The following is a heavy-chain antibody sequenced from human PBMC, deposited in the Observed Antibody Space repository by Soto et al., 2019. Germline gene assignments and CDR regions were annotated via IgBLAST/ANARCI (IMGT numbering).Heavy chain of an antibody. V-gene: IGHV1-18*01. CDR3: ARENWRQRLVYWYWFDP. D-gene: IGHD6-13*01. Sequence: QVQLVQSGAEVKKPGASVKVSCKASGYTFTSYGISWVRQAPGQGLEWMGWISAYNGNTNYAQKLQGRVTMTTDTSTSTAYMELRSLRYDDTAVYYCARENWRQRLVYWYWFDPWGQGTLVTVSS. J-gene: IGHJ5*02. CDR1: GYTFTSYG. CDR2: ISAYNGNT.